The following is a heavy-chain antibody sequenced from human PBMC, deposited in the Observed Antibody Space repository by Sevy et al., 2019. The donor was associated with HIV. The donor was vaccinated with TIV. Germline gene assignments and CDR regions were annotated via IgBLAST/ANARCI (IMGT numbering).Heavy chain of an antibody. CDR1: GDSISGYY. CDR2: IFYSRST. V-gene: IGHV4-59*01. Sequence: SETLSLTCTGSGDSISGYYWNWIRQPPGEGLEWIGDIFYSRSTNYSPSLKSRVTISKDTSKNQFSLKLSSVTAADTALYYCARGAPNYYYAMDVWGQGTTVTVSS. CDR3: ARGAPNYYYAMDV. J-gene: IGHJ6*02.